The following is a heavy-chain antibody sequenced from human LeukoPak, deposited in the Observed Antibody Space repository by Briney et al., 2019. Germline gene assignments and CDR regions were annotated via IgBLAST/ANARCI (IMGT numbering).Heavy chain of an antibody. V-gene: IGHV4-39*01. J-gene: IGHJ4*02. CDR1: GGSISSSSYY. D-gene: IGHD3-10*01. Sequence: SETLSLTCTVSGGSISSSSYYWGWIRQPPGKGLEWIGSIYYSGSTYYNPSLKSRATISVDTSKNQFSLKLSSVTAADTAVYYCARLQMGYWGSGSYYRPPGYDYWGQGTLVTVSS. CDR2: IYYSGST. CDR3: ARLQMGYWGSGSYYRPPGYDY.